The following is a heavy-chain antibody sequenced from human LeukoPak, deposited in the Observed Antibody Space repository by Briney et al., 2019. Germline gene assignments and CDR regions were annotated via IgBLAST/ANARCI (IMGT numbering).Heavy chain of an antibody. CDR1: GSTFSSYS. CDR2: ISSSSSYI. D-gene: IGHD6-19*01. V-gene: IGHV3-21*01. Sequence: GGSLRLSCAASGSTFSSYSMNWVRQAPGKGLEWVSSISSSSSYIYYADSVKGRFTISRDNSKNTLYLQMNSLRAEDTAVYYCARDEQWLATFDYWGQGTLVTVSS. J-gene: IGHJ4*02. CDR3: ARDEQWLATFDY.